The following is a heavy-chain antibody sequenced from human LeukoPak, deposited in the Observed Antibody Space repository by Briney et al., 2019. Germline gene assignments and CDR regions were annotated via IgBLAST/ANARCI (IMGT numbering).Heavy chain of an antibody. Sequence: PGGSLRLSCVASGFTFSSRDWMTWVRQAPGKGLEWVSSISSSSSYIYYADSVKGRFTISRDNAKNSLYLQMNSLRAEDTAVYYCARGLDNYGYSANIWGQGTMVTVSS. CDR1: GFTFSSRDW. J-gene: IGHJ3*02. CDR2: ISSSSSYI. D-gene: IGHD5-18*01. V-gene: IGHV3-21*01. CDR3: ARGLDNYGYSANI.